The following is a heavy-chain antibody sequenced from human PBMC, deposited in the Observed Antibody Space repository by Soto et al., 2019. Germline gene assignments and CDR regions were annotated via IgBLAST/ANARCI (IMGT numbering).Heavy chain of an antibody. Sequence: SGPTLVNPTQTLTLTCTFSGFSLSTSEVGVGWIRQPPGKALEWLALIYWDDDKRYSPSLRSRLTITKDTSKNQVVLTMTNMDPVDTATYYCAHKGPEDWPLDYWGQGTLVTVSS. V-gene: IGHV2-5*02. D-gene: IGHD3-9*01. CDR2: IYWDDDK. CDR1: GFSLSTSEVG. CDR3: AHKGPEDWPLDY. J-gene: IGHJ4*02.